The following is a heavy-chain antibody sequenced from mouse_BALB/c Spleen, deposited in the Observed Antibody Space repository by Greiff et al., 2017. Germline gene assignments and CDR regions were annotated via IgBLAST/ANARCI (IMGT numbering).Heavy chain of an antibody. V-gene: IGHV3-8*02. CDR2: ISYSGST. D-gene: IGHD1-1*01. CDR3: ASKYGSSFSFAY. Sequence: EVMLVESGPSLVKPSQTLSLTCSVTGDSITSGYWNWIRKFPGNKLEYMGYISYSGSTYYNPSLKSRISITRDTSKNQYYLQLNSVTTEDTATYYCASKYGSSFSFAYWGQGTLVTVSA. CDR1: GDSITSGY. J-gene: IGHJ3*01.